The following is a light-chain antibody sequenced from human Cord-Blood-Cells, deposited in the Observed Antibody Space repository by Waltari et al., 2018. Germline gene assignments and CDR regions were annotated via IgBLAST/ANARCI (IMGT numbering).Light chain of an antibody. CDR2: WAS. V-gene: IGKV4-1*01. CDR1: QSVLYSSNNKNY. J-gene: IGKJ1*01. CDR3: QQYYSTPT. Sequence: DIVMTQSPDSLAVSLGGRAPINCKSSQSVLYSSNNKNYLAWYQQKPGQPPKLLIYWASTRESGVPDRFSGSGSGTDFTLTISSLQAEDVAVYYCQQYYSTPTFGQGTKVEIK.